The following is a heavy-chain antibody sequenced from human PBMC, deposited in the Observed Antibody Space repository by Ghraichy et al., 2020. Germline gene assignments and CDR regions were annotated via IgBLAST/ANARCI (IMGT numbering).Heavy chain of an antibody. J-gene: IGHJ3*02. D-gene: IGHD3-10*01. V-gene: IGHV3-73*01. CDR2: TRSKANSYAG. Sequence: GGGVGGGGGTRSKANSYAGADAASGKGRVHISRDDSKTTAYLQLNSLKTADTAVYYCTTQLLWFGEGDAFDIWGQGTMVTVSS. CDR3: TTQLLWFGEGDAFDI.